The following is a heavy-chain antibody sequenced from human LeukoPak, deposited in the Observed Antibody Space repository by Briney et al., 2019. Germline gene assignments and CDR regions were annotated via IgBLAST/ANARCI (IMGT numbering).Heavy chain of an antibody. D-gene: IGHD3-10*01. CDR3: ARGKEVITMLRGLKPGYYFDY. Sequence: SETLSLTCTVSGGSISSYYWSWIRQPPGKGLEWIGYIYHSGSTKYKSSLKSRVTISVDTSKNQFSLKLSSVTAADTAVYYCARGKEVITMLRGLKPGYYFDYWGQGTLVTVSS. CDR2: IYHSGST. CDR1: GGSISSYY. V-gene: IGHV4-59*01. J-gene: IGHJ4*02.